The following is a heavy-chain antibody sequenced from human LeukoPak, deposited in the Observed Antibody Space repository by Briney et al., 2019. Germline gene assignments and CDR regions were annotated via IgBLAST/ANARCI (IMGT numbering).Heavy chain of an antibody. CDR2: IYYSGST. J-gene: IGHJ3*02. V-gene: IGHV4-39*07. CDR3: ARVYGSGYDFRGAFDI. CDR1: GGSISSSSYY. Sequence: SSETLSLTCTVSGGSISSSSYYWGWIRQPPGKGLEWIGSIYYSGSTNYNPSLKSRVTISVDTSKNQFSLKLSSVTAADTAVYYCARVYGSGYDFRGAFDIWGQGTMVTVSS. D-gene: IGHD5-12*01.